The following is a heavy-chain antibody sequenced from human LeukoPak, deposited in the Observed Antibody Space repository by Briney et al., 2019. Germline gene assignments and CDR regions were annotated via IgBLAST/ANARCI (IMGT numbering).Heavy chain of an antibody. Sequence: ASVKVSCKASGYTFTSYDINWVRQATGQGLEWMGWMNPNSGHTGSAQKFQGRVTMTRDTSISTAYMELSSLRSEDTAVYYCARPRGGSGYTDAFDIWGQGTMVTVSS. V-gene: IGHV1-8*01. CDR1: GYTFTSYD. J-gene: IGHJ3*02. CDR2: MNPNSGHT. D-gene: IGHD3-22*01. CDR3: ARPRGGSGYTDAFDI.